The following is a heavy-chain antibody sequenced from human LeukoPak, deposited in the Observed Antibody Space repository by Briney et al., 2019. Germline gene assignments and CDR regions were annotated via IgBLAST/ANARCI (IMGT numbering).Heavy chain of an antibody. Sequence: SETLSLTCTVSGGSISSSSYYWGWSRQPPGKGLEWIGSIYYSGITYYNPSLKSRVTISVDTSKNQFSLKLSSVTAADTAVYYCAGTLSSGYYYVMGYWGQGTLVTVSS. CDR1: GGSISSSSYY. CDR3: AGTLSSGYYYVMGY. CDR2: IYYSGIT. J-gene: IGHJ4*02. V-gene: IGHV4-39*01. D-gene: IGHD3-22*01.